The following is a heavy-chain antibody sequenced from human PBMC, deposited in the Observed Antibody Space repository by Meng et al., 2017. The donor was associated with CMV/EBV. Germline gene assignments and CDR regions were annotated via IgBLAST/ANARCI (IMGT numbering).Heavy chain of an antibody. CDR2: IIPIFGTA. V-gene: IGHV1-69*05. CDR1: GGHFSSYA. Sequence: CKASGGHFSSYAISWVRQAPGQGLEWMGGIIPIFGTANYAQKFQGRVTITTDESTSTAYMELSSLRSEDTAVYYCARAGSGSYYYFDYWGQGTLVTVSS. D-gene: IGHD3-10*01. J-gene: IGHJ4*02. CDR3: ARAGSGSYYYFDY.